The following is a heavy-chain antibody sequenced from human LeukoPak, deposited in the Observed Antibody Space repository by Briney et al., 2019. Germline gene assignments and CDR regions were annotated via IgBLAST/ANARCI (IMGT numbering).Heavy chain of an antibody. J-gene: IGHJ4*02. CDR3: ARGDYGDYRL. D-gene: IGHD4-17*01. CDR2: NYTSGST. V-gene: IGHV4-4*07. CDR1: GRSFSSYY. Sequence: KPSETLSLTCTVSGRSFSSYYWSWIRQPAGKGLEWLGRNYTSGSTNFNPSLKSRVTMSVDTSKKQFSLKLSTVTAADTAVYYCARGDYGDYRLWGEGTLVTVSS.